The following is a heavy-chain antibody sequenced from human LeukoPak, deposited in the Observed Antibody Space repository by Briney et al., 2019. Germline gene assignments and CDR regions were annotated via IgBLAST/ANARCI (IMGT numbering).Heavy chain of an antibody. V-gene: IGHV1-46*01. J-gene: IGHJ4*02. CDR2: INPSGGST. CDR3: ARVEGYDSSGYYYGY. Sequence: ASVKVSCKASGYTFISYYMHWVRQAPGQGLEWMGIINPSGGSTSYAQKFQGRVPMTRDTSTSTVYMELSSLRSEDTAVYYCARVEGYDSSGYYYGYWGQGTLVTVSS. D-gene: IGHD3-22*01. CDR1: GYTFISYY.